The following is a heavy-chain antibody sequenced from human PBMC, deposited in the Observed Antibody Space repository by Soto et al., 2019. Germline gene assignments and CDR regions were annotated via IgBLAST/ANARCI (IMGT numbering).Heavy chain of an antibody. CDR3: VTGGFYYYMDV. V-gene: IGHV3-15*01. CDR1: GFTFSNAW. Sequence: GGSLRLSCAASGFTFSNAWMSWVRQAPGKGLEWVGRIKSKTAGRTTDYAATVKGRFTISRDDSKNTLYLQMNSLKTEDTSVYYCVTGGFYYYMDVWGKGTTVTVSS. J-gene: IGHJ6*03. CDR2: IKSKTAGRTT. D-gene: IGHD7-27*01.